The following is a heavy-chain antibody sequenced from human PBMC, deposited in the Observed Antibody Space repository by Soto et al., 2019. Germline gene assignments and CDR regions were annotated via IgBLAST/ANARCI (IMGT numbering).Heavy chain of an antibody. Sequence: EVQLLESGGGLVQPGGSLSLSCAASGFTFSSYAMSWVRQAPGKGLEWVSAISGSGGSTYYADSVKGRFTISRDNSKNTLYLQMNSLRAEDTAVYYCAKDSRYSSSWTYWYFDLWGRGTLVTVSS. CDR2: ISGSGGST. CDR3: AKDSRYSSSWTYWYFDL. J-gene: IGHJ2*01. V-gene: IGHV3-23*01. D-gene: IGHD6-13*01. CDR1: GFTFSSYA.